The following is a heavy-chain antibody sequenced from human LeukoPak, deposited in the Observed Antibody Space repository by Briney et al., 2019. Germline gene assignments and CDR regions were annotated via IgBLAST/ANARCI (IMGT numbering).Heavy chain of an antibody. V-gene: IGHV1-2*02. CDR3: ARRPDFGTNIIGA. CDR1: GNTFTGYY. CDR2: INPNTGGT. Sequence: ASVKVSCKASGNTFTGYYMHWVRQAPGQGLEWTGWINPNTGGTNYAQKFQGRVTMTRDTSISTVYMELSSLRSDDTAVYYCARRPDFGTNIIGAWGQGNLVTVSS. J-gene: IGHJ5*02. D-gene: IGHD1-14*01.